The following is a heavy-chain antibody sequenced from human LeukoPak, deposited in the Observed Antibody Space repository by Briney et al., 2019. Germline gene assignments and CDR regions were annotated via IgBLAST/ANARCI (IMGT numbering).Heavy chain of an antibody. D-gene: IGHD5-12*01. CDR3: AKGEGYSGYDFVPYYFDY. V-gene: IGHV3-23*01. CDR1: GYTFSNYA. J-gene: IGHJ4*02. CDR2: LRGRGGGT. Sequence: GGSLRLSCAASGYTFSNYAMSWVRQAPGKGLEWVSTLRGRGGGTDYADSVKGRFTTSRDTSKNTLYLQMNSLRAEDTAVYYCAKGEGYSGYDFVPYYFDYWGQGTLVTVSS.